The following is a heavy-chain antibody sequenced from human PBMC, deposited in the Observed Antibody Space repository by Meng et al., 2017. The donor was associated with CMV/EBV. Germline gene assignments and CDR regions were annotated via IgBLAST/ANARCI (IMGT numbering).Heavy chain of an antibody. V-gene: IGHV3-9*01. Sequence: SLKISCAASGFTFDDYAMHWVRQAPGKGLEWVSGISWNSGSIGYADSVKGRFTISRDNAKNSLYLQMNSLRAEDTALYYCAKDSYYDFWSGYYGAYYYGMDVWGQGTTVTVSS. J-gene: IGHJ6*02. CDR1: GFTFDDYA. CDR2: ISWNSGSI. D-gene: IGHD3-3*01. CDR3: AKDSYYDFWSGYYGAYYYGMDV.